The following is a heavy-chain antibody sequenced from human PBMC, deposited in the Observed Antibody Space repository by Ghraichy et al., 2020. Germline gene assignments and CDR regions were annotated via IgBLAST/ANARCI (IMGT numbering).Heavy chain of an antibody. CDR3: ANDGVYGSSRCYQRGAFVL. Sequence: GGSLRLSCAASGFIFSSYGMSWVRQAPGKGLEWVASISGTGSRKYYADSVKGRFTFSRDNSKNTLYVQMNSLRAEDTAVYYCANDGVYGSSRCYQRGAFVLWGQGTLGTVSS. CDR1: GFIFSSYG. J-gene: IGHJ1*01. D-gene: IGHD2-15*01. CDR2: ISGTGSRK. V-gene: IGHV3-23*01.